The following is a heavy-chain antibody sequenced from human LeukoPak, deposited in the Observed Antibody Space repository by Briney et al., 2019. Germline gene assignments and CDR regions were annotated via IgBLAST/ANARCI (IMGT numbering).Heavy chain of an antibody. Sequence: GGSLRLSCAASGFTFSSYNMNWVRQAPGKGLEWVSSISSSSSYIYYADRVKGRFTISRDNAKNSLYLQINSLRAEDTAVYYCARDGGGFGELLLAIDYWGQGTLVIVSS. D-gene: IGHD3-10*01. CDR1: GFTFSSYN. CDR2: ISSSSSYI. CDR3: ARDGGGFGELLLAIDY. J-gene: IGHJ4*02. V-gene: IGHV3-21*01.